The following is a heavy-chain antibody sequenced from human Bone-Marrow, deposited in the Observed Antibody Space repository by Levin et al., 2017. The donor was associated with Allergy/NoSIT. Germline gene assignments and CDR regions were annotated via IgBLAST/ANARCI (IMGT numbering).Heavy chain of an antibody. J-gene: IGHJ4*02. CDR1: GFTFSDYY. CDR3: AKYSSSLLDY. V-gene: IGHV3-11*01. Sequence: GESLKISCAASGFTFSDYYMSWIRQAPGKGLEWVSYISSSGSTIYYADSVKGRFTISRDNAKNSLYLQMNSLRAEDTAVYYCAKYSSSLLDYWGQGTLVTVSS. D-gene: IGHD6-6*01. CDR2: ISSSGSTI.